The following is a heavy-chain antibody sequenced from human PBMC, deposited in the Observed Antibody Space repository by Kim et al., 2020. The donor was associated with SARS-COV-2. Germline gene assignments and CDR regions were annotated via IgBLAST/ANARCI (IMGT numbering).Heavy chain of an antibody. CDR3: ARDGPQGRSSSGPLAY. Sequence: GGSLRLSCAASGFTFSSYGMHWVRQAPGKGLEWVAVIWYDGSNKYYADSVKGRFTISRDNSKNTLYLQMNSLRAEDTAVYYCARDGPQGRSSSGPLAYWGQGTLVTVSS. CDR1: GFTFSSYG. CDR2: IWYDGSNK. D-gene: IGHD6-6*01. J-gene: IGHJ4*02. V-gene: IGHV3-33*01.